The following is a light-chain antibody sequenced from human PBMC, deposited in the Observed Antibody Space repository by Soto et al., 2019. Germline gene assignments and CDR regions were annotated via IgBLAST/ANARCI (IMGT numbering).Light chain of an antibody. Sequence: DIQLTQSPSSLPASVGDRVTITCQASQDISNYLNWYQQKPGKAPELLINDASNLEMGVPSRFSGVGSGTDFTFTISSLQPEDIATYFCQQYDSLPITIGQGTRLEIK. CDR2: DAS. V-gene: IGKV1-33*01. CDR1: QDISNY. J-gene: IGKJ5*01. CDR3: QQYDSLPIT.